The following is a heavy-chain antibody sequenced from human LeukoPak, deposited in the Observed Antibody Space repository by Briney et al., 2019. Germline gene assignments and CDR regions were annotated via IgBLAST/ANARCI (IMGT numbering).Heavy chain of an antibody. CDR2: ISAYNGNT. Sequence: ASVKVSCKASGYTFTSYGISWVRQAPGQGLEWMGWISAYNGNTNYAQKLQGRVTMTTDTSTSTAYMELRSLRSDDTAVYYCARDRAYSNSYYYYGMDVWGQGTTVTVSS. J-gene: IGHJ6*02. CDR3: ARDRAYSNSYYYYGMDV. V-gene: IGHV1-18*01. CDR1: GYTFTSYG. D-gene: IGHD4-11*01.